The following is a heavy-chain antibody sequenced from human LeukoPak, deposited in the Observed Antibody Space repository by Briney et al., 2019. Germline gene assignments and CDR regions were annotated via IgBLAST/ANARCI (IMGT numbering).Heavy chain of an antibody. Sequence: SETLPLTCTVSGGSISSYYWSWIRQPPGKGLEWIGYIYYSGSTNYNPSLKSRVTISVDTSKNQFSLKLSSVTAADTAVYYCARTRVAGGSGSYSGWFDPWGQGTLVTVSS. CDR2: IYYSGST. V-gene: IGHV4-59*01. J-gene: IGHJ5*02. CDR3: ARTRVAGGSGSYSGWFDP. CDR1: GGSISSYY. D-gene: IGHD3-10*01.